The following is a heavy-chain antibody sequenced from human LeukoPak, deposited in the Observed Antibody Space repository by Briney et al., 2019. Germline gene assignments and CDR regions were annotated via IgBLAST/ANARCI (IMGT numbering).Heavy chain of an antibody. CDR2: INHSGST. D-gene: IGHD3-22*01. CDR3: ARLPRKVTYYYDSSGFP. J-gene: IGHJ5*02. Sequence: PSGTLSLTCAVYGGSFSGYYWSWIRQPPGKGLEWIGEINHSGSTNYNPSLKSRVTISVDTSKNQFSLKLSSVTAADTAVYYCARLPRKVTYYYDSSGFPWGQGTLVTVSS. V-gene: IGHV4-34*01. CDR1: GGSFSGYY.